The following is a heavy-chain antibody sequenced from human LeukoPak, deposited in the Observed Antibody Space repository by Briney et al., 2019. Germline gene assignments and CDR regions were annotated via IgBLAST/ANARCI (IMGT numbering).Heavy chain of an antibody. Sequence: GGSLRLSCAASGFTFTNAWMNWVRQAPGKGLEWVGRIKSKADGETIDYAAPVKGRFTFSRDDSKNMLYLQMNSLKSEDTAVYYCSTLTSRGLSDPWGQGTLVTVSS. D-gene: IGHD1-20*01. J-gene: IGHJ5*02. CDR1: GFTFTNAW. CDR2: IKSKADGETI. V-gene: IGHV3-15*07. CDR3: STLTSRGLSDP.